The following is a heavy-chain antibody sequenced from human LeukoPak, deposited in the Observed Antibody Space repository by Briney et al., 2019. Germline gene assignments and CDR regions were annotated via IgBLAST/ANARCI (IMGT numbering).Heavy chain of an antibody. CDR2: IHSSRGT. D-gene: IGHD3-10*01. CDR1: GGSISNYY. Sequence: SETLSLTCTVSGGSISNYYWSWIRQPPGKGLEWIGYIHSSRGTNYNPSLKSRVTISPDTSRNQFSLKLSSVTAADTAVYYCARDDGEGIDYWGQGTPVTVSS. V-gene: IGHV4-59*12. J-gene: IGHJ4*02. CDR3: ARDDGEGIDY.